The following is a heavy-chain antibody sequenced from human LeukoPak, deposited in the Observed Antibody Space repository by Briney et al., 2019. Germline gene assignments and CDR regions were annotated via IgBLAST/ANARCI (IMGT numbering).Heavy chain of an antibody. CDR3: TVGYSYGYGYYYYYMDV. V-gene: IGHV3-73*01. CDR2: IRSKANSYAT. J-gene: IGHJ6*03. D-gene: IGHD5-18*01. Sequence: GGSLRLSCAASGFTFSGSAMHWVRQASGKGLEWVGRIRSKANSYATAYAASVKGRFTISRDDSKNTAYLQMNSLKTEDTAVYYCTVGYSYGYGYYYYYMDVWGKGTTVTISS. CDR1: GFTFSGSA.